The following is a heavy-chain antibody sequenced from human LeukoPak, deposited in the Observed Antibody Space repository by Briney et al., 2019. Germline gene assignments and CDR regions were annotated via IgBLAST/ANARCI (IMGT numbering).Heavy chain of an antibody. J-gene: IGHJ4*02. CDR3: ARAGGSGYDWTY. CDR2: IYYSGST. V-gene: IGHV4-39*07. D-gene: IGHD5-12*01. CDR1: GGSISSSSYY. Sequence: SETLSLTCTVSGGSISSSSYYWGWIRQPPGKGLEWIGSIYYSGSTYYNPSLKSRVTISVDTSKNQFSLKLSSMTAADTAVYYCARAGGSGYDWTYWGQGTLVTVSS.